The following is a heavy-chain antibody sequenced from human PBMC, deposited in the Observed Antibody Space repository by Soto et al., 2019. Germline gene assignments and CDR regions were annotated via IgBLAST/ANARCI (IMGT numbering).Heavy chain of an antibody. CDR1: GGTFSRSG. CDR2: IVPSVDTT. V-gene: IGHV1-69*18. J-gene: IGHJ6*02. D-gene: IGHD5-18*01. Sequence: QVQLVQSGTEVKKPGASVKVSCKASGGTFSRSGFHWVRQAPGQGLEWMGMIVPSVDTTNYAQKFQASVTISADQFTSKVYMELRSLRSEDTAVYYCARCPQPPDTADPYAVDVWGQGTRVIVSS. CDR3: ARCPQPPDTADPYAVDV.